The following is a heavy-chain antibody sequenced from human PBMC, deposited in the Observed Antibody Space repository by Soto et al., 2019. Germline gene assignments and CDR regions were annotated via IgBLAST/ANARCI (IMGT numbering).Heavy chain of an antibody. CDR3: TKGGDSWSGYAQH. J-gene: IGHJ1*01. D-gene: IGHD3-3*01. Sequence: EVQLLQSGGGLVQPGGSLRLSCAASGFSFGNYVMNWVRQAPGKGLEWVSGISDSGGSSSSADSVKGRFTVSRDNSKNTLYLPMDSLTGDDTDVYYCTKGGDSWSGYAQHWGQGALVTVAS. V-gene: IGHV3-23*01. CDR2: ISDSGGSS. CDR1: GFSFGNYV.